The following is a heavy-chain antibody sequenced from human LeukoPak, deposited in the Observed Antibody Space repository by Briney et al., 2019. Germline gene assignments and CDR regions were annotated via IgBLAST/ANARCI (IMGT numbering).Heavy chain of an antibody. J-gene: IGHJ4*02. CDR3: ARGLRGSPAFDY. CDR1: GYTFTDDY. Sequence: ASVKVSCKASGYTFTDDYVHWVRQAPGQGLEWMGWINPNSGVTNYAQKFQGRVTMTRDMSISTAYMELSRLRSDDTAVYYCARGLRGSPAFDYWGQGTLVTVSS. D-gene: IGHD2-2*01. CDR2: INPNSGVT. V-gene: IGHV1-2*02.